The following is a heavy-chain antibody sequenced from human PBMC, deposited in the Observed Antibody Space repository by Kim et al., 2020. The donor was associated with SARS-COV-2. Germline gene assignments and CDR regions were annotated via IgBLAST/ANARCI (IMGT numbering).Heavy chain of an antibody. Sequence: GGSLRLSCAASGFTFSDYYMSWIRQAPGKGLEWVSYISSSSSYTNYADSVKGRFTISRDNAKNSLYLQMNSLRAEDTAVYYCARVGYDYGYYFDYWGQGTLVTVSS. CDR2: ISSSSSYT. CDR1: GFTFSDYY. D-gene: IGHD3-10*01. V-gene: IGHV3-11*03. CDR3: ARVGYDYGYYFDY. J-gene: IGHJ4*02.